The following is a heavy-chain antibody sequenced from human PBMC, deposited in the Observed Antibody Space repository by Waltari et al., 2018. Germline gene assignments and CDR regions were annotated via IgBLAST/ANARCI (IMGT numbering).Heavy chain of an antibody. J-gene: IGHJ3*01. D-gene: IGHD4-17*01. Sequence: VQWLESGGGVVQPGGALRLSCAASGFFLRRHRRTLVRQIPGKGLEWVAFISFDGKKIFDADSVRGRFTISRDNSNNIVFLQMNSLRPEDSGVYYCAKDGDYSLTEYDAFDVWGQGTVVTVSP. CDR2: ISFDGKKI. V-gene: IGHV3-30*02. CDR3: AKDGDYSLTEYDAFDV. CDR1: GFFLRRHR.